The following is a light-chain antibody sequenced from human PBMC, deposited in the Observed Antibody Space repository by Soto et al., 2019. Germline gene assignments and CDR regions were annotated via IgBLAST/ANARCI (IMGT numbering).Light chain of an antibody. CDR1: LPIRNC. CDR3: QKYNSGPLT. J-gene: IGKJ4*01. V-gene: IGKV1-27*01. Sequence: DIQMTQSPSSLSVSVGERATITCRASLPIRNCLAWYQQKPGKIPNLLIYAASTLPAGVPSRFSGSGSGTDFTLTISSLQPEDVAAYYCQKYNSGPLTFGGGTKVEIK. CDR2: AAS.